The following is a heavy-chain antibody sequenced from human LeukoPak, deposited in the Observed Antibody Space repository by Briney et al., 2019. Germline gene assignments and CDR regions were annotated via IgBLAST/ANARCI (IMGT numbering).Heavy chain of an antibody. CDR3: AREVCSSTSCYPSFDY. CDR1: GYTFTSYG. Sequence: ASVKVSCKASGYTFTSYGISWVRQAPGQGLEWMGWISAYNGNTNYAQKLQGRVTMTTDTSTSTAYMELRSLRSDDTAVYYCAREVCSSTSCYPSFDYWGQGTLVTVSS. CDR2: ISAYNGNT. D-gene: IGHD2-2*01. J-gene: IGHJ4*02. V-gene: IGHV1-18*01.